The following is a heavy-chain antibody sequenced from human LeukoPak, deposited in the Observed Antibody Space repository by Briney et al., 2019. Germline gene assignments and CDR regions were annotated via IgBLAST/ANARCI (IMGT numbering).Heavy chain of an antibody. CDR1: GFTFSSFW. Sequence: GGSLRLSCAASGFTFSSFWMSWVRQAPGKGLEWVANIKEDGSEKYYVASVKGRFTISRDNAKNSLYLQMNGLRAEDTALYYCARHVLAVRSFDPWGQGTLVTVSS. CDR2: IKEDGSEK. CDR3: ARHVLAVRSFDP. D-gene: IGHD6-6*01. J-gene: IGHJ5*02. V-gene: IGHV3-7*01.